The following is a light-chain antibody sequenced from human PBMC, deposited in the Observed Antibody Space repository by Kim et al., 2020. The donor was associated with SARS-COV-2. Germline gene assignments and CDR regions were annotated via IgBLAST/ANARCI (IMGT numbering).Light chain of an antibody. CDR1: SGHSTYD. V-gene: IGLV4-69*02. Sequence: SVRFTCTLSSGHSTYDIAWHQQQPGKGPRYLMKLHSDGSHIKGDGIPDRFSGSSSGAERYLTISSLQSEDEADYYCQTWGPGIRVFGGGTQLTVL. CDR3: QTWGPGIRV. J-gene: IGLJ3*02. CDR2: LHSDGSH.